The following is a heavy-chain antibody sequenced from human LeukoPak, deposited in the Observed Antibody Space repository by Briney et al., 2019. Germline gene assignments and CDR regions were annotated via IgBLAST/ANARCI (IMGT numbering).Heavy chain of an antibody. V-gene: IGHV1-69*04. J-gene: IGHJ4*02. CDR2: IIPILGIA. CDR3: ARDAGYSSSWTAYYFDY. Sequence: SVKVSCKASGGTFSSYAISWVRQAPGQGLEWMGRIIPILGIANYAQKSQGRVTITADKSTSTAYMELSSLRSEDTAVYYCARDAGYSSSWTAYYFDYWGQGTLVTVSS. D-gene: IGHD6-13*01. CDR1: GGTFSSYA.